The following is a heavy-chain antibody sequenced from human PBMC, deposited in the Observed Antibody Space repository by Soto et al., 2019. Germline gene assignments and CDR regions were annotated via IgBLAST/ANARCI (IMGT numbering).Heavy chain of an antibody. CDR2: MSLKSEST. D-gene: IGHD3-10*01. Sequence: ASVKVSCKASGYIFSSHDITWVRQAPGQGLEWMGWMSLKSESTAVAQRLQGRVALTRDTSISTAYMELSSLRVEDTAVYYCATPWVLTPWGQGTLVTVSS. V-gene: IGHV1-8*01. CDR1: GYIFSSHD. J-gene: IGHJ5*02. CDR3: ATPWVLTP.